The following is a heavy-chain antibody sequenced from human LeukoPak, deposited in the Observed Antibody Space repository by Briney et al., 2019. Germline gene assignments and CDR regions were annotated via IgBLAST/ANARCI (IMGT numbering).Heavy chain of an antibody. CDR3: AKGTGHYYYYMDV. CDR2: IWYDGSNK. CDR1: GFTFSSYG. J-gene: IGHJ6*03. Sequence: GGSLRLSCAASGFTFSSYGMLWVRQAPGKGPEWVALIWYDGSNKYYADSVKGRFTISRDNSKNTLYLQMNSLRAEDTAVYYCAKGTGHYYYYMDVWGKGTTVTVSS. D-gene: IGHD1-14*01. V-gene: IGHV3-33*06.